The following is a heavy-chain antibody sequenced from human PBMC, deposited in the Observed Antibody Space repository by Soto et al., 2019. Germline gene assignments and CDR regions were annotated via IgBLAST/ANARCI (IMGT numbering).Heavy chain of an antibody. CDR3: ARHRGGSYGMDV. Sequence: SETLSLTCTVSGGSISSGDYYWSWIRQPPGKGLEWIGYIYYSGSTYYNPSLKSRVTISVDTSKNQFSLKLSSVTAADTAVYYCARHRGGSYGMDVWGQGTTVTVSS. CDR1: GGSISSGDYY. V-gene: IGHV4-30-4*01. CDR2: IYYSGST. D-gene: IGHD2-15*01. J-gene: IGHJ6*02.